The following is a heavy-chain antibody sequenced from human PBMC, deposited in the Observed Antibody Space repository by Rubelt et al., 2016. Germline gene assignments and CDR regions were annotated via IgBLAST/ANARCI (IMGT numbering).Heavy chain of an antibody. J-gene: IGHJ4*02. CDR3: ARANHGDYEDY. V-gene: IGHV1-3*01. CDR1: GYTFTNYG. Sequence: QVQLVQSGAEVKKPGASVKVSCKASGYTFTNYGMHWVRQAPGQRLEWMGWIDAGNGDTKYSQKLTDRVSISRDASANTADMELSRLRSEDTAVYYCARANHGDYEDYWGQGSLVTFSS. CDR2: IDAGNGDT. D-gene: IGHD4-17*01.